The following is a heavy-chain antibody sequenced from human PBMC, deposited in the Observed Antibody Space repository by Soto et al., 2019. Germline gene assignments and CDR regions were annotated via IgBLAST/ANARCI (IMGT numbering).Heavy chain of an antibody. V-gene: IGHV4-59*08. CDR3: ARHRRTTVAKFYVDK. CDR1: GGSINSYC. D-gene: IGHD4-4*01. Sequence: QVQLQESGPGLVKPSETLSLTCTVSGGSINSYCWSWIRQPPGKGLEWIAYIFDSGNANYNPSLKRRVTISVDTSKNQFALKLTSVTAADTAVYYCARHRRTTVAKFYVDKWGQGALVNVSS. CDR2: IFDSGNA. J-gene: IGHJ4*02.